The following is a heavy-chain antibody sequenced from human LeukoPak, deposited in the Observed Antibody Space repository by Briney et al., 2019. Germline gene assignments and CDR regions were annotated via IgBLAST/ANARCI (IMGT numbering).Heavy chain of an antibody. V-gene: IGHV4-59*01. CDR2: IYYSGST. J-gene: IGHJ4*02. CDR3: ARGYYDSSGYPRTDDYYFDY. Sequence: SETLSLTCTVSGGSISSYYWSWIRQPPGKGLEWIGYIYYSGSTNCNPSLKSRVTISVDTSKNQFSLKLSSVTAADTAVYYCARGYYDSSGYPRTDDYYFDYWGQGTLVTVSS. CDR1: GGSISSYY. D-gene: IGHD3-22*01.